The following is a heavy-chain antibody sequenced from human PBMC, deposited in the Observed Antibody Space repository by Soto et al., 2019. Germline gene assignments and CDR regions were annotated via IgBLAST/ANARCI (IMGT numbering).Heavy chain of an antibody. CDR2: INRDGSST. J-gene: IGHJ4*02. CDR1: GFTFSSYW. Sequence: EVQLVESGGGLVQPGGSLRLSCAASGFTFSSYWMHWVRQAPGKGLVWVSRINRDGSSTSYADSVKGRFTISRDNAKNTLYLKMNSLRAEDTAVYYCTRVAYGAGGVFDYWGQGTLVTVSS. V-gene: IGHV3-74*01. CDR3: TRVAYGAGGVFDY. D-gene: IGHD4-17*01.